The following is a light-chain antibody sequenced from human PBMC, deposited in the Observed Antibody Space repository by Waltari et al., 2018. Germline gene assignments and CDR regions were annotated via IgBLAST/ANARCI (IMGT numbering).Light chain of an antibody. V-gene: IGLV1-40*01. CDR1: SSNIGAGYD. CDR2: GNR. J-gene: IGLJ2*01. Sequence: QSVLTQPPSVSGAPGQRVTISCTGSSSNIGAGYDVHGCKQLPGTAPNLLIYGNRTRPSGVPDRFSGCKSGTSASLAITVLQAEDEADYYCQSYDSSLSGSWVFGGGTKLTVL. CDR3: QSYDSSLSGSWV.